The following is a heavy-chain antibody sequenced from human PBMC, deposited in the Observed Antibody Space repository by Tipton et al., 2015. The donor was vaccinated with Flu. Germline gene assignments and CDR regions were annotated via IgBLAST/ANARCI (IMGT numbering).Heavy chain of an antibody. J-gene: IGHJ6*02. CDR1: GFTFTNYG. V-gene: IGHV3-30*18. CDR3: AKDRGSGWFAGTDV. CDR2: ISYDETNK. Sequence: SLRLSCAATGFTFTNYGMHWVRQAPGKGLEWMAVISYDETNKYYADSVKGRFTISRDNSKNTLYLQMSSLRAEGTALYYCAKDRGSGWFAGTDVWGQGTTVIVSS. D-gene: IGHD6-19*01.